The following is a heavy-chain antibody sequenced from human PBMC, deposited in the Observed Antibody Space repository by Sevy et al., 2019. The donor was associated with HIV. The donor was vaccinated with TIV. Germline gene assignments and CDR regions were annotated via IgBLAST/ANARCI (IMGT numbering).Heavy chain of an antibody. D-gene: IGHD3-3*01. CDR3: ARDREQITIFGVVTDYFDY. J-gene: IGHJ4*02. CDR2: INPSGGST. CDR1: GYTFTSYY. V-gene: IGHV1-46*03. Sequence: ASVKVSCKASGYTFTSYYMHWVRQAPGQGLEWMGIINPSGGSTSYAQMFQGRVTMTRETSTSTVYMELSSLRSEDTAVYYCARDREQITIFGVVTDYFDYWGQGTLVTVSS.